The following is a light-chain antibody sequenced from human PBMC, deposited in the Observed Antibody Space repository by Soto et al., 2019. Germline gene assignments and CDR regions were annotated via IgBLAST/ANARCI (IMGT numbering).Light chain of an antibody. Sequence: EIVLTQSPGTLSLSPGERATLSCRASQSVSSNYLAWYQQKPGQAPRLLIYGASSRATGIPDRFSGSGSGTDSTLTITSLQSEDFGVYYCQQYKDWPTTFGQGTKVEI. CDR1: QSVSSNY. V-gene: IGKV3-20*01. J-gene: IGKJ1*01. CDR3: QQYKDWPTT. CDR2: GAS.